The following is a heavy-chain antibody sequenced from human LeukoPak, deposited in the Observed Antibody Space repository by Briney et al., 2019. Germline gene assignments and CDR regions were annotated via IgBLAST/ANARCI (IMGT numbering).Heavy chain of an antibody. V-gene: IGHV4-59*08. D-gene: IGHD4-17*01. CDR1: SGSISNYY. CDR3: ARTYGDPRRGYFDY. Sequence: SGTLSLTCTVSSGSISNYYWSWIRQPPEKGLEWIGYIYYTGSTNYDPSLKSRLTMSVDTSKNQFSLNLSSVTAADTAVYYCARTYGDPRRGYFDYWGQGTLVTVSS. CDR2: IYYTGST. J-gene: IGHJ4*02.